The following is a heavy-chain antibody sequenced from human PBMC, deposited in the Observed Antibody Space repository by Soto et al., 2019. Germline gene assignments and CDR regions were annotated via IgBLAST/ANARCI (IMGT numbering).Heavy chain of an antibody. CDR3: ATRRAYCSGGSCYQGRYYYGMDV. D-gene: IGHD2-15*01. CDR1: GYTFTSYG. Sequence: ASVKVSCKASGYTFTSYGISWVRQAPGQGLEWMGWISAYNGNTNYAQKLQGRVTMTTDTSTSTAYMELRSLRSHDTAVYYCATRRAYCSGGSCYQGRYYYGMDVWGQGTTVTVSS. CDR2: ISAYNGNT. V-gene: IGHV1-18*04. J-gene: IGHJ6*02.